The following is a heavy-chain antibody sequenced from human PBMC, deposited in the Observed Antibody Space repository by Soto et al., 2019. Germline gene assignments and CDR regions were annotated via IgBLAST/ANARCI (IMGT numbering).Heavy chain of an antibody. Sequence: LGESLKISCKGSGYSFTSYWISWVRQMPGKGLEWMGRIDPSDSYTNYSPSFQGHVTISADKSISTAYLQGSSLKASDTAMYYCARYYYDSSGYYLLGDYYYGMDVWGQGTTVTVSS. J-gene: IGHJ6*02. D-gene: IGHD3-22*01. CDR3: ARYYYDSSGYYLLGDYYYGMDV. CDR1: GYSFTSYW. CDR2: IDPSDSYT. V-gene: IGHV5-10-1*01.